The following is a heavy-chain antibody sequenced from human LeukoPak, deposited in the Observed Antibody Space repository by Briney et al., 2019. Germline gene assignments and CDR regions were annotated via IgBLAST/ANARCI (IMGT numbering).Heavy chain of an antibody. J-gene: IGHJ6*03. Sequence: GGSLRLSCAASGFTFSSYNMNWVRQAPGKGLEWVSSISSSTSYIYYADPVKGRFTISRDNARNSLYLQMNSLRAEDTAVYYCARDLLGYNYHYMDVWGKGTTVTVSS. V-gene: IGHV3-21*01. CDR1: GFTFSSYN. D-gene: IGHD3-16*02. CDR3: ARDLLGYNYHYMDV. CDR2: ISSSTSYI.